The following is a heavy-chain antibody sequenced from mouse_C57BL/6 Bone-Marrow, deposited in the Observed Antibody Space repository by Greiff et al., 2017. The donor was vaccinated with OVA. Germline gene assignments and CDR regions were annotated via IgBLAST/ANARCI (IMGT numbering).Heavy chain of an antibody. D-gene: IGHD1-1*01. V-gene: IGHV5-6*01. J-gene: IGHJ2*01. Sequence: EVNLVESGGDLVKPGGSLKLSCAASGFTFSSYGMSWVRQTPDKRLEWVATISSGGSYTYYPDSVKGRFTISRDNAKNTLYLQMSSLKSEDTAMYYCARSVVPFDYWGQGTTLTVSS. CDR1: GFTFSSYG. CDR2: ISSGGSYT. CDR3: ARSVVPFDY.